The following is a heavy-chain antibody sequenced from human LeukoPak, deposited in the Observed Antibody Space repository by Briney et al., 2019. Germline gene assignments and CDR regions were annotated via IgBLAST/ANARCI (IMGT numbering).Heavy chain of an antibody. CDR3: ARWPNYYDSSGYWHYFDY. J-gene: IGHJ4*02. CDR1: GFTFSSYA. D-gene: IGHD3-22*01. Sequence: GGSLRLSCAASGFTFSSYAMHWVRQAPGKGLEWVAVISYGGSNKYYADSVKGRFTISRDNSKNTLYLQMNSLRAEDTAVYYCARWPNYYDSSGYWHYFDYWGQGTLVTVSS. CDR2: ISYGGSNK. V-gene: IGHV3-30*04.